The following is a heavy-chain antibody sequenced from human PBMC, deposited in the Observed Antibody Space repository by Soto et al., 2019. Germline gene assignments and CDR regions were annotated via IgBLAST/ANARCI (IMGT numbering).Heavy chain of an antibody. CDR3: ARDPYPGLREDAFDI. J-gene: IGHJ3*02. V-gene: IGHV3-30-3*01. Sequence: QVQLVESGGGVVQPGRSLRLSCAASGFTFSSYAMHWVRQAPGKGLEWVAVISYDGSNKYYADSVKGRFTISRDNSKNTPYLRINSLRDEDTAVYYCARDPYPGLREDAFDIWGQATTVTVSS. CDR1: GFTFSSYA. CDR2: ISYDGSNK. D-gene: IGHD1-26*01.